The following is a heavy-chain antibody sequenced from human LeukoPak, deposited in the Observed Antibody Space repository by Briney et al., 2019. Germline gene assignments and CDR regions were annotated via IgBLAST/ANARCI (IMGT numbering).Heavy chain of an antibody. J-gene: IGHJ4*02. D-gene: IGHD6-13*01. CDR1: GGSISSSSYY. CDR3: ARVLAAAGPLGDYYFDY. Sequence: SETLSLTCTVSGGSISSSSYYWGWIRQPPGKGLERIGSIYYSGSTYYNPSLKSRVTISVDTSKNQFSLKLSPVTAADTAVYYCARVLAAAGPLGDYYFDYWGQGTLVTVSS. CDR2: IYYSGST. V-gene: IGHV4-39*07.